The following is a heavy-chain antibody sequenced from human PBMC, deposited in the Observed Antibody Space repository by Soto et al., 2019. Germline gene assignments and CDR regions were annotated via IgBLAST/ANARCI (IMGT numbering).Heavy chain of an antibody. D-gene: IGHD3-3*01. CDR3: ARDAYYDFWSGYSWGHYFDY. J-gene: IGHJ4*02. CDR1: GYTFTSYA. CDR2: INAGNGNT. V-gene: IGHV1-3*01. Sequence: QVQLVQSGAEVKKPGASVKVSCKASGYTFTSYAMHWVRQAPGQRLEWMGWINAGNGNTKYSQKFQARVTITRDTSASTAYMELSSLRSEDTAVYYCARDAYYDFWSGYSWGHYFDYWCQGTLVTVSS.